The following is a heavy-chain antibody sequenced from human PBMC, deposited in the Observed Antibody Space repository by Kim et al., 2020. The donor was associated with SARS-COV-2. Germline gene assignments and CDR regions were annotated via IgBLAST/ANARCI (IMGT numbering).Heavy chain of an antibody. CDR2: ISPYSGNT. Sequence: ASVKVSCKASGYTFTSYGINWVRQAPGQGLEWMGWISPYSGNTNYAQKLQGRVTMTTDTSTSTAYMELRSLRSDDTAVYYCARVSLLSEAGDVWGQGTTVTVSS. CDR1: GYTFTSYG. J-gene: IGHJ6*02. CDR3: ARVSLLSEAGDV. V-gene: IGHV1-18*04. D-gene: IGHD6-13*01.